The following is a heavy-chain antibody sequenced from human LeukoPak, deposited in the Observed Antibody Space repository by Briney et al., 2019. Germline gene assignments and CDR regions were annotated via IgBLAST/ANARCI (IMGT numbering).Heavy chain of an antibody. D-gene: IGHD6-19*01. J-gene: IGHJ4*02. CDR1: GFTFSSYA. V-gene: IGHV3-23*01. CDR2: ISGSGGST. CDR3: AKATRFLYSSGWLGY. Sequence: PGGSLRLSCAASGFTFSSYAMSWVRQAPGKGLEWVSAISGSGGSTYYADSVKGRFTISRGNSKNTLYLQMNSLRAEDTAVYYCAKATRFLYSSGWLGYWGQGTLVTVSS.